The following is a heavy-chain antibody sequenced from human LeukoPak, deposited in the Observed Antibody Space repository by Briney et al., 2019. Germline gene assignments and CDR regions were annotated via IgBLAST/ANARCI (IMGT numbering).Heavy chain of an antibody. V-gene: IGHV3-49*03. CDR3: TRVSIGIAAHYYFGY. D-gene: IGHD6-13*01. CDR2: IRSKAYGGTT. Sequence: GGSLRLSCTASGFTFGDYAMSWFRQAPGKGLVWVGFIRSKAYGGTTEYAASVKGRFTISRDDSKSIAYLQMNSLKTEDTAVYYCTRVSIGIAAHYYFGYWGQGTLVTVSS. J-gene: IGHJ4*02. CDR1: GFTFGDYA.